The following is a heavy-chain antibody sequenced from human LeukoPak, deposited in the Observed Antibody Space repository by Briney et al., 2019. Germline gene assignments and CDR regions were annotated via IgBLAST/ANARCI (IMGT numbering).Heavy chain of an antibody. J-gene: IGHJ5*01. D-gene: IGHD1-26*01. CDR3: ATEKDLLLDS. CDR1: GYSLSELS. Sequence: ASVKVSCKVSGYSLSELSTHWVRQAPGQGLEWMGGFNPGDDETIYAQKFQGRVTMTEDTSTDTAYLELSSLRSEDTAVYFCATEKDLLLDSWGQGTPVTVSS. V-gene: IGHV1-24*01. CDR2: FNPGDDET.